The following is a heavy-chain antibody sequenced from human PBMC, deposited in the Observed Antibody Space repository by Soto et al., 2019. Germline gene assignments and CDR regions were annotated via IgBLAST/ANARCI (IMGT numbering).Heavy chain of an antibody. CDR3: ARSGHTFGGVV. Sequence: LSLIGTVCVAAQRHYYGSCIRQPPGKGLEHIGYVYYTGNTNYNPSLKSRVTISVDTSNNQFSLKLTSVTTADTAIYYCARSGHTFGGVVWGRGILVPVSS. J-gene: IGHJ4*02. D-gene: IGHD3-16*01. V-gene: IGHV4-59*01. CDR2: VYYTGNT. CDR1: VAAQRHYY.